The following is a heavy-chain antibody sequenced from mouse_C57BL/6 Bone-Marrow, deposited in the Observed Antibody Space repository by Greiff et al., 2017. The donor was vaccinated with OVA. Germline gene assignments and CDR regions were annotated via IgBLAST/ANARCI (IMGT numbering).Heavy chain of an antibody. J-gene: IGHJ4*01. CDR1: GYSITSGYY. V-gene: IGHV3-6*01. CDR3: AREGLIYYYGSSLYYYAMDY. D-gene: IGHD1-1*01. Sequence: ESGPGLVKPSQSLSLTCSVTGYSITSGYYWNWIRQFPGNKLEWMGYISYDGSNNYNPSLKNRISITRDTSKNQFFLKLNSVTTEDTATYYCAREGLIYYYGSSLYYYAMDYWGQGTSVTVSS. CDR2: ISYDGSN.